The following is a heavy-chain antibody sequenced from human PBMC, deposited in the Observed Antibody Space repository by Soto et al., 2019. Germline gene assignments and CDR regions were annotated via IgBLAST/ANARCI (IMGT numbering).Heavy chain of an antibody. CDR2: IRSKANNYAT. CDR1: GFTFSGSA. J-gene: IGHJ6*02. Sequence: GGSLRLSCAASGFTFSGSAMHWVRQASGKGLEWVGRIRSKANNYATTYAASVKGRFTISRDDSKNTAYLQMNSLKTEDTAVYYCARAWLTSCGEHYDIQDFCGQGTT. CDR3: ARAWLTSCGEHYDIQDF. V-gene: IGHV3-73*01. D-gene: IGHD3-9*01.